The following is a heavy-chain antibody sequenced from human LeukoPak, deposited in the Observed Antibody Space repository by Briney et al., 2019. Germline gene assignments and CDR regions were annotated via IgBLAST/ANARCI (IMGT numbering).Heavy chain of an antibody. D-gene: IGHD2-15*01. CDR1: GFTFSSYA. Sequence: AGGSLRLSCAASGFTFSSYAMSWVRQAPGKGLEWVSAISGSGGSTYYADSVKGRFTISRDNSKNPLYLQMNSLRAEDTAVYYCAKGYCSGGSCYQGMDVWGQGTTVTVSS. CDR3: AKGYCSGGSCYQGMDV. J-gene: IGHJ6*02. CDR2: ISGSGGST. V-gene: IGHV3-23*01.